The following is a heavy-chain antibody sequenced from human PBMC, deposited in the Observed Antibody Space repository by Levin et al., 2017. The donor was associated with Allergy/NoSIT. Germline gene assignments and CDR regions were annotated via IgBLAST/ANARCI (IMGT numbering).Heavy chain of an antibody. J-gene: IGHJ4*02. CDR1: GFTFNSKS. CDR3: ARVYAPD. Sequence: PGGSLRLSCAASGFTFNSKSMSWVRQAPGKGLEWVSYISHSSATIYYADSVKGRFTISRDNAKNSLYLQMNSLRDEDTAVYYCARVYAPDWGQGTLVTVSS. CDR2: ISHSSATI. V-gene: IGHV3-48*02. D-gene: IGHD2/OR15-2a*01.